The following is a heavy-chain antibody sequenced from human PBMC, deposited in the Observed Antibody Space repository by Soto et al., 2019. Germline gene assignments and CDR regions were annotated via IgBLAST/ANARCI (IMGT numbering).Heavy chain of an antibody. V-gene: IGHV4-34*01. J-gene: IGHJ6*03. Sequence: SETLSLTCAVYGGSFSGYYWSWIRQPPGKGLEWIGEINHSGSTNYNPSLKSRVTISVDTSKNQFSLKLSSVTAADTAVYYCARGGGTAAAKGYYYYYMDVWGKGTTVTVSS. CDR3: ARGGGTAAAKGYYYYYMDV. CDR1: GGSFSGYY. D-gene: IGHD6-13*01. CDR2: INHSGST.